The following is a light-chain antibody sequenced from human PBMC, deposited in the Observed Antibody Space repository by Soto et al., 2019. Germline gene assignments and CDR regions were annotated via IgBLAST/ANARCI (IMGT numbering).Light chain of an antibody. CDR1: SSDDGGYNY. CDR3: SSYTSSSTLLYV. V-gene: IGLV2-14*01. CDR2: EVS. J-gene: IGLJ1*01. Sequence: QSALTQPASVSGSRGQSITISCTGNSSDDGGYNYVSWYQQHPGKAPKLMIYEVSNRPSGVSNRFSGSKSGNTASLTISGLQAEEEADYYCSSYTSSSTLLYVFGTGTKLTVL.